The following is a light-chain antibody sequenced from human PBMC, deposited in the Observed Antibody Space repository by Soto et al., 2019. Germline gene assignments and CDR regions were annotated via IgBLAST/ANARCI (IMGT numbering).Light chain of an antibody. CDR3: QQSYSTPWT. CDR2: AAS. Sequence: DIQMTQSPSSLSASVGDRVTITCRASQSISSYLNWYQQKPGKAPKLLIYAASSLQSGVPSRFRGSGSGTDFTLTISSLLPEDVATYYCQQSYSTPWTFGQGTKVEIK. J-gene: IGKJ1*01. V-gene: IGKV1-39*01. CDR1: QSISSY.